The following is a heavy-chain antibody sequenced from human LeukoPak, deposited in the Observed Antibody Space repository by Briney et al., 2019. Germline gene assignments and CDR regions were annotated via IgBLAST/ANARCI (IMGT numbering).Heavy chain of an antibody. V-gene: IGHV4-34*01. D-gene: IGHD3-3*02. Sequence: SETLSLTCDVYGGSFSAYYWSWIRQPQGKGLEWIGEINHSGSTNYNPSLKSRVTISVDTSKNQFSLKLSSVTAADTAVYYCARVAPDPYYYYYGMDVWGQGTTVTVSS. CDR1: GGSFSAYY. CDR3: ARVAPDPYYYYYGMDV. J-gene: IGHJ6*02. CDR2: INHSGST.